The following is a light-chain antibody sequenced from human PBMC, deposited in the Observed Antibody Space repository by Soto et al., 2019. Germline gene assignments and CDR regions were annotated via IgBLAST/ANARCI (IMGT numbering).Light chain of an antibody. J-gene: IGLJ3*02. Sequence: QSALTQPASVSGSPGQSITISCTGTSSDVGSYNYVSWYQQHPAKAPKLVIYDVSHRPSGVSNRFSGSKSGNTASLTISGLQSEDEADYYCSSYTSSSTRVFGGGTKLTVL. CDR3: SSYTSSSTRV. V-gene: IGLV2-14*01. CDR1: SSDVGSYNY. CDR2: DVS.